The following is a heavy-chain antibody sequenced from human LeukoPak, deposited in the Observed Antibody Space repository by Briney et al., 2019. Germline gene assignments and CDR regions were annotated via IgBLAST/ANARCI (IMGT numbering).Heavy chain of an antibody. CDR1: GFTFSSYW. D-gene: IGHD1-26*01. J-gene: IGHJ4*02. CDR3: ARDRNTGSSHENLFEH. Sequence: PGGSLRLSCAASGFTFSSYWMHWVRQAPGKGLVWVSRINSDGSITSYADSVKGRFTISRDNAKNTLYLQMNSLRAEDTSVYYCARDRNTGSSHENLFEHWGQGSLVSVSS. CDR2: INSDGSIT. V-gene: IGHV3-74*01.